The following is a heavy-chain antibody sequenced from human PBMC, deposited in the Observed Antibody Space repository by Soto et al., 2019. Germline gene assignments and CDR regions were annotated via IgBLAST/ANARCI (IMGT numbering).Heavy chain of an antibody. CDR2: IYYSGST. CDR3: ARGRYSSSSSWFDP. J-gene: IGHJ5*02. Sequence: QVQLQESGPGLVKPSQTLSLSCTVSGGSISSGGYYWSWIRQHPGKGLEWIGYIYYSGSTYYNPSLKSRVTIPVDTSKNQFSLNLRSVTAADTAVYYCARGRYSSSSSWFDPWGQGTLVTVSS. D-gene: IGHD6-6*01. CDR1: GGSISSGGYY. V-gene: IGHV4-31*03.